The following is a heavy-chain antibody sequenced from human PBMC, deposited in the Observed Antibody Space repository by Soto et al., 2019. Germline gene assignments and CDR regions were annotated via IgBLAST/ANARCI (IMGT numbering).Heavy chain of an antibody. CDR2: FDPEDGQI. CDR1: GFSVTKLS. J-gene: IGHJ5*02. V-gene: IGHV1-24*01. Sequence: QVHLVQSGAEVKKPGASVKVSCKVSGFSVTKLSMHWVREAPGKGLEWMGGFDPEDGQIIYAQEFQGRVTMTEDTSTSTAYMELSSLTSEDTAVYYCAKGRDNRNGYRFNWFDPWGPGSLVTVSS. CDR3: AKGRDNRNGYRFNWFDP. D-gene: IGHD3-22*01.